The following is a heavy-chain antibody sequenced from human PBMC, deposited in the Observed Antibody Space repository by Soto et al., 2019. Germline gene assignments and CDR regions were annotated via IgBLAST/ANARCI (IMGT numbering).Heavy chain of an antibody. Sequence: QVQLQESGPGLVKPSQTLSLTCTVSGGSISSGDYYWSWIRQPPGKGLEWIGYIYDSGSTYYNSSLKSRVNSTLDTSKNQFSLKLTSVTAADTAVYYCARDNGVGPWGQGTLVTVSS. V-gene: IGHV4-30-4*01. J-gene: IGHJ5*02. CDR2: IYDSGST. CDR1: GGSISSGDYY. CDR3: ARDNGVGP. D-gene: IGHD2-8*01.